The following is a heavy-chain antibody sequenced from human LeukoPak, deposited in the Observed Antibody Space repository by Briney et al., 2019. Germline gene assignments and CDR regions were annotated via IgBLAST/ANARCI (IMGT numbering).Heavy chain of an antibody. CDR2: INPNSGGT. CDR3: ARVTIAAEPLNNFDY. J-gene: IGHJ4*02. D-gene: IGHD6-13*01. CDR1: GYTFTGYY. Sequence: GASVKVSCKASGYTFTGYYIHWVRQAPGQGLEWMGWINPNSGGTNYQGRVTMTRDTSISTAYMELSRLRSDDTAVYYCARVTIAAEPLNNFDYWGQGTLVTVSS. V-gene: IGHV1-2*02.